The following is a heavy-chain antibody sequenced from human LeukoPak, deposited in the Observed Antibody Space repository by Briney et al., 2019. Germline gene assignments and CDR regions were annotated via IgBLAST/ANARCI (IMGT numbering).Heavy chain of an antibody. CDR1: GSSISSSSYY. Sequence: SETLSLTCTVSGSSISSSSYYWGWIRQPPGKGLEWIGSIYYSGSTYYNPSLKSRVTISVDTSKNQFSLKLSSVTAADTAVYYCARFRKEGIVVVPTGYWGQGTLVTVSS. CDR3: ARFRKEGIVVVPTGY. V-gene: IGHV4-39*01. J-gene: IGHJ4*02. D-gene: IGHD3-22*01. CDR2: IYYSGST.